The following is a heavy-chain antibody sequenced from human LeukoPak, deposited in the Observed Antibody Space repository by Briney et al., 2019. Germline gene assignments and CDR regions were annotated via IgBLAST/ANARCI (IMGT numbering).Heavy chain of an antibody. CDR2: IIPIFGTA. CDR3: ARTSHYYYYYYMDV. Sequence: GASVKVSCKASGGTCSCYAISWVRQAPGQGLEWMGGIIPIFGTANDAQKFQGRVTITTDESTSTAYMELSSLRSEDTAVYYCARTSHYYYYYYMDVWGKGTTVTVSS. CDR1: GGTCSCYA. J-gene: IGHJ6*03. V-gene: IGHV1-69*05.